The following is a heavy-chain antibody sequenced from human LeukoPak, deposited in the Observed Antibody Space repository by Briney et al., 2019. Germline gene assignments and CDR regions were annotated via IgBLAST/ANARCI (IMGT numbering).Heavy chain of an antibody. V-gene: IGHV3-64D*09. D-gene: IGHD5-18*01. CDR2: ISDNGGST. CDR3: VLRESGISHGCAY. CDR1: GFTFSSFA. Sequence: GGSLRLSCSASGFTFSSFAIHCVRQAPGKGLEYVSAISDNGGSTYYADSVKGRFTISRDNSMNTLYLQMSSLRVEDTAMYFCVLRESGISHGCAYWGQGTLVTVSS. J-gene: IGHJ4*02.